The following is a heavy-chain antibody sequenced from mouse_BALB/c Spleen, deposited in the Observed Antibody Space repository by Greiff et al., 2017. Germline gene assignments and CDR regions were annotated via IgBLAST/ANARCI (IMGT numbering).Heavy chain of an antibody. CDR3: ARGGYDGGYAMDY. CDR2: ISDGGSYT. D-gene: IGHD2-14*01. V-gene: IGHV5-4*02. CDR1: GFTFSDYY. Sequence: EVKLMESGGGLVKPGGSLKLSCAASGFTFSDYYMYWVRQTPEKRLEWVATISDGGSYTYYPDSVKGRFTISRDNAKNNLYLQMSSLKSEDTAMYYCARGGYDGGYAMDYWVKEPQAPSPQ. J-gene: IGHJ4*01.